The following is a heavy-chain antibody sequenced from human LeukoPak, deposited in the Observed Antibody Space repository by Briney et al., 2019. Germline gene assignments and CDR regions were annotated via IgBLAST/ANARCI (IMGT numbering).Heavy chain of an antibody. D-gene: IGHD2-15*01. V-gene: IGHV1-18*01. CDR2: ISAYNGNT. CDR3: ARGPYCSGGTCYSQYFDY. Sequence: ASVKVSCTASGYTFTSYGISWVRQAPGQGLEWMGWISAYNGNTNYAQTLQGRVTMTTDTSTSTAYMELRSLRSDDTAVYYCARGPYCSGGTCYSQYFDYWGQGTLVTVSS. J-gene: IGHJ4*02. CDR1: GYTFTSYG.